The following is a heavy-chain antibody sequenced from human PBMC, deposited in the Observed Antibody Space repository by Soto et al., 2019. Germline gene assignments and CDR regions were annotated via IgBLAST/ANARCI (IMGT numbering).Heavy chain of an antibody. Sequence: ASVTVSCKASGYTFTSYGISWVRQAPGQGLEWMGWISAYNGNTNYAQKLQGRVTMTTDTSTSTAYMELRSLRSDDTAVHYCAREATWDYGDYSYYFDYWGQGTLVTVSS. CDR1: GYTFTSYG. CDR2: ISAYNGNT. V-gene: IGHV1-18*01. CDR3: AREATWDYGDYSYYFDY. D-gene: IGHD4-17*01. J-gene: IGHJ4*02.